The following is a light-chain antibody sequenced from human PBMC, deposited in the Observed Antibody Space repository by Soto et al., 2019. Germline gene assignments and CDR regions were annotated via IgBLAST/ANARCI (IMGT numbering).Light chain of an antibody. Sequence: DIQMTQSPSSLSASVGDRVTITCQASQDISNYLNWYQQKTGKAPKLLIYDASNLETGVPSRFSGSGSGTDFTFTISSLQPEDIATYYFQQYDNLPPTVGQGTKLEIK. CDR3: QQYDNLPPT. CDR2: DAS. CDR1: QDISNY. J-gene: IGKJ2*01. V-gene: IGKV1-33*01.